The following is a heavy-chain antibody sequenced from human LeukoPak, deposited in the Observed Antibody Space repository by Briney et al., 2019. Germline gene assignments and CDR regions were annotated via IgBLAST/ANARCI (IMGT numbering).Heavy chain of an antibody. CDR1: GFTFSRLG. V-gene: IGHV3-30*02. Sequence: GGSLRLXCAASGFTFSRLGMQWVRQAPGKGLEWVAVIHNDGTQVQYGDSVKGRFTISKDNSQSTLYLQMNNLRDDDTAVYYCAKEGDEFRGYLDVWGKGTTVTVSS. CDR3: AKEGDEFRGYLDV. J-gene: IGHJ6*03. D-gene: IGHD2-21*02. CDR2: IHNDGTQV.